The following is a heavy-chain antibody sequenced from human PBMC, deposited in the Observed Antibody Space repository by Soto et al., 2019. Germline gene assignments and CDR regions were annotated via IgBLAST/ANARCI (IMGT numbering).Heavy chain of an antibody. V-gene: IGHV4-31*03. CDR2: IYYSGST. J-gene: IGHJ4*02. D-gene: IGHD6-6*01. Sequence: KPSETLSLTCTVSGGSISSGGYYWSWIRQHPGKGLEWIGYIYYSGSTYYNPSLKSRVTISVDTSKNQFSLKLSSVTAADTAVYYCARDSSSSAWGYSDYWGQGTLVTGSS. CDR3: ARDSSSSAWGYSDY. CDR1: GGSISSGGYY.